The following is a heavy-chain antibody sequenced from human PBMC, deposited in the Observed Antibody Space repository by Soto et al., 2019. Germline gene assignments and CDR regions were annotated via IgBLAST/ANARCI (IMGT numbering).Heavy chain of an antibody. D-gene: IGHD1-26*01. CDR3: AKIGSGSSGTALEY. CDR2: ISYDGSNK. CDR1: VFTFSSYG. J-gene: IGHJ4*02. Sequence: VGSLRLSCASSVFTFSSYGMHCVRHAPGKWLEWVAVISYDGSNKYYADSVKGRFTISRDNSKNTLYLQMNSLRAEDTAVYYCAKIGSGSSGTALEYWGQGTLVNVSS. V-gene: IGHV3-30*18.